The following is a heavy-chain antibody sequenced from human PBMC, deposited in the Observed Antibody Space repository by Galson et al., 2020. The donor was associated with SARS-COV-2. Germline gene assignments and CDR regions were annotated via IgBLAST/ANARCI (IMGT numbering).Heavy chain of an antibody. CDR3: ARAGAARSFDY. Sequence: GESLKISCAASGLTFSSYWMSWVRQAPGKGLEWVANIKQDGSEKYYVDSVKGRFTISRDNAKNSLYLQMNSLRAEDTAVYYCARAGAARSFDYWGQGTLVTVSS. V-gene: IGHV3-7*03. CDR2: IKQDGSEK. CDR1: GLTFSSYW. D-gene: IGHD6-6*01. J-gene: IGHJ4*02.